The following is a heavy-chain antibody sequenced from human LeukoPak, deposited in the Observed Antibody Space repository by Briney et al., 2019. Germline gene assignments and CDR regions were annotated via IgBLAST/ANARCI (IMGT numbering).Heavy chain of an antibody. J-gene: IGHJ6*02. CDR3: ARHRNGGLYPISQYCGMDV. CDR2: IYPGDSDT. CDR1: GYSFTSYW. Sequence: GESLKISCKGSGYSFTSYWIGWVRQMPGKGLEWMGIIYPGDSDTRYSPSFQGQVTISADKSISTAYLQWSSLKASDTAMYYCARHRNGGLYPISQYCGMDVWGQGTTVTVSS. V-gene: IGHV5-51*01. D-gene: IGHD2-2*02.